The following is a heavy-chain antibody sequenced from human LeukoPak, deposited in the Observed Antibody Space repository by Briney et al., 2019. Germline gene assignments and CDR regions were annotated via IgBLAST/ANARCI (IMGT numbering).Heavy chain of an antibody. CDR2: IYYSGST. V-gene: IGHV4-61*01. CDR1: GGSVSSGSYY. J-gene: IGHJ5*02. CDR3: ARHPAAVMSWFDP. Sequence: SETLSLTCTVSGGSVSSGSYYWSWIRQPPGKGLEWIGYIYYSGSTNYNPSLKSRVTLSGDTSNNRFSVKLTYVTAADTAVYYCARHPAAVMSWFDPWGQGTLVTVSS. D-gene: IGHD6-13*01.